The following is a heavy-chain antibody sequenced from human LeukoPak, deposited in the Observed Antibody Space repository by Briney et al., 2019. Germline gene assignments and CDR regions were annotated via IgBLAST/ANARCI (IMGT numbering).Heavy chain of an antibody. CDR1: GFTFSSYS. CDR2: ISSSSSYI. CDR3: AKEGEVAGTFRHVDY. J-gene: IGHJ4*02. D-gene: IGHD6-19*01. V-gene: IGHV3-21*04. Sequence: GGSLRLSCAASGFTFSSYSMNWVRQAPGKGLEWVSSISSSSSYIYYADSVKGRFTISRDNSKNTLYLQMNSLRAEDTAVYYCAKEGEVAGTFRHVDYWGQGTLVTVSS.